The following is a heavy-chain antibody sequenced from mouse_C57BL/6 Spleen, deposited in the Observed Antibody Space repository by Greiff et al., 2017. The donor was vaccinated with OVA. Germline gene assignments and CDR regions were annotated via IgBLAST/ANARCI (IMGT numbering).Heavy chain of an antibody. CDR3: GRYGSRRDAMDY. V-gene: IGHV1-69*01. Sequence: QVQLQQPGAELVMPGASVKLSCKASGYTFTSYWMHWVKQRPGQGLEWIGEIDPSDSYTNYNQKFKGKSTLTVDKSSSTAYMQLSSLTSEDSAVYYCGRYGSRRDAMDYWGQGTSVTVSS. D-gene: IGHD1-1*01. CDR2: IDPSDSYT. CDR1: GYTFTSYW. J-gene: IGHJ4*01.